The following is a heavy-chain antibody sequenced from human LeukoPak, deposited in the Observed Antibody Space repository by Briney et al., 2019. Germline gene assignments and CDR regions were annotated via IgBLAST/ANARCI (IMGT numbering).Heavy chain of an antibody. Sequence: NPGGSLRLSCAASGFIFSDYYMTWIRQAPGKGLEWLSYLSGSASHTNYADSVQARFTTSRDNSKSSLYLQMNSLRAEDTAVYYCARVGSIAAAGASDYCGQGKLVTVSS. D-gene: IGHD6-13*01. CDR1: GFIFSDYY. CDR2: LSGSASHT. CDR3: ARVGSIAAAGASDY. J-gene: IGHJ4*02. V-gene: IGHV3-11*06.